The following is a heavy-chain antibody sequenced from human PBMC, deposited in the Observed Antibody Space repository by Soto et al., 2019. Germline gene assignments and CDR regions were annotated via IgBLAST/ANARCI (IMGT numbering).Heavy chain of an antibody. CDR2: IYPADSDT. V-gene: IGHV5-51*03. Sequence: EVQLVQSGAEVKKPGESLKISCKTSGYNFTTYWIGWVRQVPGKGLEWVGLIYPADSDTRYSPSFQGQVSLSADKSISTAYLQWSGLKASDTAMYYCARGNYFGSGNSYFDCWGQGTLVTVSS. J-gene: IGHJ4*02. CDR3: ARGNYFGSGNSYFDC. D-gene: IGHD3-10*01. CDR1: GYNFTTYW.